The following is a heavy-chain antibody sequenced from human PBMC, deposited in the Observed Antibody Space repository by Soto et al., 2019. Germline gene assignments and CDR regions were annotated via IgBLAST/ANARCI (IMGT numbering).Heavy chain of an antibody. Sequence: KTSETLSLTCTVSGGSISSGGYYWSWIRQHPGKGLEWIGYIYYSGSTYYNPSLKSRVTISVDTSKNQFSLKLSSVTAADTAVYYCASQPLYDSSGGFDPWGQGTLVTVSS. D-gene: IGHD3-22*01. CDR1: GGSISSGGYY. CDR2: IYYSGST. V-gene: IGHV4-31*03. CDR3: ASQPLYDSSGGFDP. J-gene: IGHJ5*02.